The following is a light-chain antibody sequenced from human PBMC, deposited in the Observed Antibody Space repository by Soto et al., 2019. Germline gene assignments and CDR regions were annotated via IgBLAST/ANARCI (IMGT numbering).Light chain of an antibody. CDR2: AAS. CDR3: QQANSFPRT. Sequence: DIQVTQSPSSVYASVGDRVTITCRANQAISTWLAWYQQKPGKATKLLIYAASNLQTGVPSRFSGSGSGTDFTLTISSLQPEDFATYYCQQANSFPRTFGQGTKVEIK. V-gene: IGKV1D-12*01. CDR1: QAISTW. J-gene: IGKJ1*01.